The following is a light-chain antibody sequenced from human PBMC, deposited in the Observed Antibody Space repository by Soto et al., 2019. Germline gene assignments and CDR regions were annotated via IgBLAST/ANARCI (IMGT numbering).Light chain of an antibody. J-gene: IGKJ1*01. CDR2: DAS. CDR1: QNISIW. V-gene: IGKV1-5*01. CDR3: QQYNSYSAT. Sequence: DIQMTQSPSTLSASVGDRVTITCRASQNISIWLAWYQQKPGKAPKLLIYDASSLKSGVPSRFSGSGSGTEFTLTISSLQPDDFATYFCQQYNSYSATFGQGTKVEIK.